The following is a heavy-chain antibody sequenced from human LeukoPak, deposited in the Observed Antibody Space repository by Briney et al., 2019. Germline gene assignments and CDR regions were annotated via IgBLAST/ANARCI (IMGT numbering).Heavy chain of an antibody. CDR1: GVSISGYY. J-gene: IGHJ5*02. CDR3: ARTYSNYGDWFDP. D-gene: IGHD4-11*01. Sequence: PSETLSLTCTVSGVSISGYYWSWIRQPPGKGLEWIGYIYYSGSTYYNPSLKSRVTISVDTSKNQFSLKLSSVTAADTAVYYCARTYSNYGDWFDPWGQGTLVTVSS. V-gene: IGHV4-59*12. CDR2: IYYSGST.